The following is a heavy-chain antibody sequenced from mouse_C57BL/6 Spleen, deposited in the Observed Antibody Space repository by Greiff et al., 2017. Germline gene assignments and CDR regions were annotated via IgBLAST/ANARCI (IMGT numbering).Heavy chain of an antibody. J-gene: IGHJ2*01. Sequence: VMLVESGPELVKPGASVKISCKASGYAFSSSWMNWVKQRPGKGLEWIGRIYPGDGDTNYNGKFKGKATLTADKSSSTAYMQLSSLTSEDSAVYFCARWGYYGSSYLRDFDYWGQGTTLTVSS. CDR2: IYPGDGDT. D-gene: IGHD1-1*01. CDR3: ARWGYYGSSYLRDFDY. V-gene: IGHV1-82*01. CDR1: GYAFSSSW.